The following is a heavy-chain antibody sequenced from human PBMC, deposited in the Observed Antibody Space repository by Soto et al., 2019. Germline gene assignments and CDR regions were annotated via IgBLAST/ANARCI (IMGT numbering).Heavy chain of an antibody. Sequence: EVHLVESGGGLVQPGRSLRLSCAASGFIFEDYAMHWVRQVPGKGLEWVSSISWNSGNIVYADSVKGRFTVSRDSANNSLYLQMNSPRTEDTALYYCAKGAVTSIFGYFDFCGQGTLVTVSS. V-gene: IGHV3-9*01. J-gene: IGHJ4*02. CDR1: GFIFEDYA. CDR2: ISWNSGNI. CDR3: AKGAVTSIFGYFDF. D-gene: IGHD3-3*01.